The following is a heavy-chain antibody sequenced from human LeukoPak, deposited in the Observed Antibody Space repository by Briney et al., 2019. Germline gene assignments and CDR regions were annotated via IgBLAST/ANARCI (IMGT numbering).Heavy chain of an antibody. CDR1: GGTFSSYA. V-gene: IGHV1-69*13. CDR3: ARSGIAVAGSYYYYYYGMDV. D-gene: IGHD6-19*01. CDR2: IIPIFGTE. J-gene: IGHJ6*02. Sequence: SVKVSCKSSGGTFSSYAISWVRQAPGQGLEWMGGIIPIFGTENYAQEFQGRVTITADESTSTAYMELSSLRSEDTAVYYCARSGIAVAGSYYYYYYGMDVWGQGTTVTVSS.